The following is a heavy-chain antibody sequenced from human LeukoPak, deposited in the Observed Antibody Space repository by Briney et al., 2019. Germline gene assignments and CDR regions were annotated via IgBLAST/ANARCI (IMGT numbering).Heavy chain of an antibody. Sequence: PSETLSLTCTVSGYSISSGYYWGWIRQSPGKGLGWIATIFHSGSIYYSPSLKSRVTLSVDTSKNQFFLKLNSVNAADTAVYYCARMGVSYYYDSSTYYPLAFDVWGQGTVVTVSS. CDR2: IFHSGSI. D-gene: IGHD3-22*01. CDR3: ARMGVSYYYDSSTYYPLAFDV. CDR1: GYSISSGYY. J-gene: IGHJ3*01. V-gene: IGHV4-38-2*02.